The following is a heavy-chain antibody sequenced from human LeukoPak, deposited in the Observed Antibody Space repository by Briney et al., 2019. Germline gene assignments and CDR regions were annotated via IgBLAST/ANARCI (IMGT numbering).Heavy chain of an antibody. J-gene: IGHJ4*02. Sequence: GGSLRLSCAASGFTFNKHWMSWIRQAPGKGLEWVANIKQDGSEKYYVDSVKGRFTISRDNAKNSLHLQMNSLRAEDTAVYYCTRVWFSSSWYRDYFDYWGQGTLVTVSS. CDR2: IKQDGSEK. V-gene: IGHV3-7*01. CDR3: TRVWFSSSWYRDYFDY. CDR1: GFTFNKHW. D-gene: IGHD6-13*01.